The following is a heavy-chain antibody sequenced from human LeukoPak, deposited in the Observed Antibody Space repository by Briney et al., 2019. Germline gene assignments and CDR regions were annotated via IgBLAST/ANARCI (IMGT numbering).Heavy chain of an antibody. Sequence: GGSLRLSCAASGFTFSSYAMSWVRQAPGKGLEWVSVIYSGGSTYYADSVKGRFTISRDNSKNTLYLQMNSLRAEDTAVYYCARPGKYYYDSSGYPYYYGMDVWGQGTTVTVSS. CDR3: ARPGKYYYDSSGYPYYYGMDV. J-gene: IGHJ6*02. D-gene: IGHD3-22*01. V-gene: IGHV3-66*04. CDR1: GFTFSSYA. CDR2: IYSGGST.